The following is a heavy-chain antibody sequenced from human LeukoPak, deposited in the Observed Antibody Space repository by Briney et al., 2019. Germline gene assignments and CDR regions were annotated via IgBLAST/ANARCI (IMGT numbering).Heavy chain of an antibody. CDR2: IYPSGDST. D-gene: IGHD6-19*01. Sequence: GGSLRLSCAASGFTFSTYSMTWVRQGPGKGLEWVSSIYPSGDSTFYADSVKGRFTISRDNSKNTLYLQMSSLRTEDTAIYYCAKDVVPDSGWDLDYWGQGTLVTVSA. J-gene: IGHJ4*02. V-gene: IGHV3-23*01. CDR3: AKDVVPDSGWDLDY. CDR1: GFTFSTYS.